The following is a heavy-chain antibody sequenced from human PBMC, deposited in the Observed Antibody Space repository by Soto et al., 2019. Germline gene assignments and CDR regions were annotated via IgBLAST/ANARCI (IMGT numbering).Heavy chain of an antibody. V-gene: IGHV2-5*02. CDR1: GFSLSTSGVG. Sequence: QITLKESGPTLVKPTQTLTLTCTFSGFSLSTSGVGVGWIRQPPGKALEWLALIYWDDDKRYSPSLKSRLTITKATSKNQVVLTMTNMDPVDTATYYCAHSLSAVAGRLYYFDYWGQGTLVTVSS. J-gene: IGHJ4*02. D-gene: IGHD6-19*01. CDR3: AHSLSAVAGRLYYFDY. CDR2: IYWDDDK.